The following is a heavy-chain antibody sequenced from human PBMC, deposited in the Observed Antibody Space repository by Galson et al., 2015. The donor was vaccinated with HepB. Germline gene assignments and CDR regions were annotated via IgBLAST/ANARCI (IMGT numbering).Heavy chain of an antibody. CDR3: ARLLNPLEMATITAAFDI. D-gene: IGHD5-24*01. CDR2: IYYSGST. Sequence: SETLSLTCTVSGGSISSYYWSWIRQPPGKGLEWIGYIYYSGSTNYNPSLKSRVTISVDTSKNQFSLKLSSVTAADTAVYYCARLLNPLEMATITAAFDIWGQGTMVTVSS. J-gene: IGHJ3*02. V-gene: IGHV4-59*08. CDR1: GGSISSYY.